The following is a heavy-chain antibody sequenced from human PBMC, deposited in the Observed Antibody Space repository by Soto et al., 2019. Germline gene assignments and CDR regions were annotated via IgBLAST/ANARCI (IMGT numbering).Heavy chain of an antibody. D-gene: IGHD2-8*01. J-gene: IGHJ4*02. Sequence: PSETLSLTCTVSGGSISSGGYYWSWIRQHPGKGLEWIGYIYYSGSTYYNPSLKSRVTISVDTSKNQFSLKLSSVTAADTAVYYCARDRRVYGLDYWGQGTLVTVSS. CDR3: ARDRRVYGLDY. V-gene: IGHV4-31*03. CDR1: GGSISSGGYY. CDR2: IYYSGST.